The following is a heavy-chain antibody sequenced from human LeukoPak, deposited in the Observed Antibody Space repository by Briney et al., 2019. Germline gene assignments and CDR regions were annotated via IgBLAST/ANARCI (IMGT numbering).Heavy chain of an antibody. CDR3: ARSYSDYDYFNNWFDP. Sequence: ESGPTLVKPTQTLTLTCTFSGFSLSTSGVNVGWIRQPPGKALEWLALIYWNDDKRYSPSLKSRLTITKDTSKNQVVLTMTNMDPVDTATYYCARSYSDYDYFNNWFDPWGQGTLVTVSS. D-gene: IGHD5-12*01. CDR2: IYWNDDK. V-gene: IGHV2-5*01. CDR1: GFSLSTSGVN. J-gene: IGHJ5*02.